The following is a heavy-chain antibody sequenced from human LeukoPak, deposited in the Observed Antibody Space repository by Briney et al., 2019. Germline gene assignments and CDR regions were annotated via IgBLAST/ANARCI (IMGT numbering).Heavy chain of an antibody. D-gene: IGHD1-26*01. V-gene: IGHV4-59*01. CDR2: IYYSGST. CDR1: GGSISSYY. CDR3: ARGVRELSRYYYYGMDV. J-gene: IGHJ6*02. Sequence: PSETLSLTCTVPGGSISSYYWSWIRQPPGKGLEWIGYIYYSGSTNYNPSLKSRVTISVDTSKNQFSLKLSSVTAADTAVYYCARGVRELSRYYYYGMDVWGQGTTVTVSS.